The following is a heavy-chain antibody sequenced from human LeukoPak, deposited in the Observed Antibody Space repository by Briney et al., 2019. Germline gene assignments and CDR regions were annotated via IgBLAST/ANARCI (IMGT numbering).Heavy chain of an antibody. Sequence: GGSLRLSCAASGFTFDDYDIHWVRQAPGKGVEWVSPISGDGGSTYYADSVKGRFTISRDNSKNSLYLQMNSLRTEDTALYYCAKAWFGERSGGGFDYWGQGTLVTVSS. D-gene: IGHD3-10*01. J-gene: IGHJ4*02. CDR2: ISGDGGST. CDR1: GFTFDDYD. CDR3: AKAWFGERSGGGFDY. V-gene: IGHV3-43*02.